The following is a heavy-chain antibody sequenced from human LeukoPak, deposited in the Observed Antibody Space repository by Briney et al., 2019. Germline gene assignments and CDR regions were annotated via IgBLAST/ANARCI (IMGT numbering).Heavy chain of an antibody. CDR3: ARGGYSYGTFDY. D-gene: IGHD5-18*01. J-gene: IGHJ4*02. CDR2: IYYSGST. CDR1: GGSISSGGYS. V-gene: IGHV4-30-4*07. Sequence: SETLSLTCTVSGGSISSGGYSWGWIRQPPGKGLEWIGYIYYSGSTYYNPSLKSRVTISVDTSKNQFSLKLSSVTAADTAVYYCARGGYSYGTFDYWGQGTLVTVSS.